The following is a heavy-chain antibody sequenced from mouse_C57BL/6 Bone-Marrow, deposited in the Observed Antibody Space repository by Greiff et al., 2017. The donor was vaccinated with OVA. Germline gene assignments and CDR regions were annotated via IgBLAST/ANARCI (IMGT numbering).Heavy chain of an antibody. V-gene: IGHV14-4*01. Sequence: EVMLVESGAELVRPGASVKLSCTASGFNIKDDYMHWVKQRPEQGLEWIGWIDPENGDTEYASKFQGKATITADTSSNTAYLQLSSLTSEDTAVYYCTSYGSSYYYFDYWGQGTTLTVSS. J-gene: IGHJ2*01. CDR2: IDPENGDT. CDR1: GFNIKDDY. CDR3: TSYGSSYYYFDY. D-gene: IGHD1-1*01.